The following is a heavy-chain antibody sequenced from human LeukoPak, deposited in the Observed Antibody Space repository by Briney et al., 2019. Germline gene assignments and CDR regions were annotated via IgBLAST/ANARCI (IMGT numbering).Heavy chain of an antibody. D-gene: IGHD3-10*01. CDR3: ARANSGLYGMDV. J-gene: IGHJ6*02. Sequence: GESLKIPCKGSEYSFTNNCFAWLRQMPGKDREWLGIFYVGDSDTRYSPSFKGQVTISADKSISTAYLQGSTLTASGTAMYYCARANSGLYGMDVWGQGTTVTVSS. CDR1: EYSFTNNC. V-gene: IGHV5-51*01. CDR2: FYVGDSDT.